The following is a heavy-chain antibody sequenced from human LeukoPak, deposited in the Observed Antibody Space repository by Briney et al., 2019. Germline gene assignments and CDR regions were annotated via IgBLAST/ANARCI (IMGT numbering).Heavy chain of an antibody. V-gene: IGHV4-39*07. CDR2: IYYSGST. D-gene: IGHD2-21*02. J-gene: IGHJ4*02. Sequence: SETLSLTCTVSGGSISSSSYHWGWIRQPPGKGLEWIGSIYYSGSTYYNPSLKSRVTISVDTSKNQFSLKLSSVTAADTAVYYCARVRVVTFTYFDYWGQGTLVTVSS. CDR1: GGSISSSSYH. CDR3: ARVRVVTFTYFDY.